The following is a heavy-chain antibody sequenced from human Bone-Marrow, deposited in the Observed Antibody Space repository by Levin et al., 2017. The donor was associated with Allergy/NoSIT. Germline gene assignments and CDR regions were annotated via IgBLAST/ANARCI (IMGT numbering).Heavy chain of an antibody. CDR1: GGTFNTFS. J-gene: IGHJ4*02. V-gene: IGHV1-69*13. D-gene: IGHD3-22*01. CDR3: SSDLYDASGYYRRDF. Sequence: ASVKVSCEASGGTFNTFSINWVRQRPGQGLEWMGGIIPLFDIPNYAQNFQDRLTITADDPTNTAYMELSGLTSEDTAVYFCSSDLYDASGYYRRDFWGPGTLISVSS. CDR2: IIPLFDIP.